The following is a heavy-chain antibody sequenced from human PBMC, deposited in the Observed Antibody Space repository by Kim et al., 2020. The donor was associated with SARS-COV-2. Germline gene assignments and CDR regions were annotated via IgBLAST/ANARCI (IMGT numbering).Heavy chain of an antibody. D-gene: IGHD3-22*01. J-gene: IGHJ4*02. V-gene: IGHV4-39*01. CDR3: ARRRRVGVVITFTMCFDY. Sequence: SETLSLTCTVSGGSISSSSYYWGWIRQPPGKGLEWIGSIYYSGSTYYNPSLKSRVTISVDTSKNQFSLKLSSVTAADTAVYYCARRRRVGVVITFTMCFDYWGQGTLVTVSS. CDR1: GGSISSSSYY. CDR2: IYYSGST.